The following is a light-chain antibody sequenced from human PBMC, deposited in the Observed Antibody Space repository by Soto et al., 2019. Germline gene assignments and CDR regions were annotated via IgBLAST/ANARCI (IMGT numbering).Light chain of an antibody. CDR2: AAS. CDR1: ESVNSN. V-gene: IGKV3-11*01. J-gene: IGKJ1*01. Sequence: EIVMTQSPATLSLSPGERATLSCRASESVNSNLAWYQQKPGQAPRLPIFAASTRATGTPARFSGSGSGTDFTLTISSLEPEDFAVYYCQQRSNWRTFGQGTKVDIK. CDR3: QQRSNWRT.